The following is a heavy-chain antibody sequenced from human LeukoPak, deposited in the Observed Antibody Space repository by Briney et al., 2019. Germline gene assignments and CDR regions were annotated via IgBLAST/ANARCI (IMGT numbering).Heavy chain of an antibody. CDR1: GFTFSTYW. CDR2: ISSSSSYI. J-gene: IGHJ2*01. Sequence: GGSLRLSCAASGFTFSTYWMHWVRQAPGKGLEWVSSISSSSSYIYYADSVKGRFTISRDNSKNTLYLQMNSLRAEDTAVYYCARVYYFESSGYQGRWYFDLWGRGTVVTVSS. D-gene: IGHD3-22*01. V-gene: IGHV3-21*01. CDR3: ARVYYFESSGYQGRWYFDL.